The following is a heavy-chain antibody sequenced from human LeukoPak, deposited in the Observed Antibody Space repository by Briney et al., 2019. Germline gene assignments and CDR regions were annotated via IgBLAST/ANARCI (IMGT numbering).Heavy chain of an antibody. D-gene: IGHD5-24*01. CDR2: IIPIIGTA. Sequence: ASVKVSCKASGGTFNSYAISWVRQAPGQGVEWMGGIIPIIGTAKYTQKFQGRVTITTEESKSTEYMELRSLRSEDTAVYYCARGARDGYNCYYFDYWGQGTLVTVSS. V-gene: IGHV1-69*05. CDR1: GGTFNSYA. J-gene: IGHJ4*02. CDR3: ARGARDGYNCYYFDY.